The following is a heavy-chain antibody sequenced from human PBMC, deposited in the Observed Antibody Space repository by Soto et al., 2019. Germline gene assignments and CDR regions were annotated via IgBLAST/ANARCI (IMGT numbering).Heavy chain of an antibody. CDR2: TSAYNGDT. CDR1: GYTFTSYG. D-gene: IGHD2-8*01. V-gene: IGHV1-18*01. CDR3: ARSGAYCTSITCLFDSF. J-gene: IGHJ4*02. Sequence: QAQLVQSGGEVKKPGASVKVSCRASGYTFTSYGYAWVRQAPGQGLEWMGWTSAYNGDTNYAQKFQDRVTLTTDTSTTTAHMELRNLGSDDTAVYYCARSGAYCTSITCLFDSFWGLGTLVTVSS.